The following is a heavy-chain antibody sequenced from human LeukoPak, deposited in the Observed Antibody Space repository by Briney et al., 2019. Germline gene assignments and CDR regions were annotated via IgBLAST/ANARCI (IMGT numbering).Heavy chain of an antibody. V-gene: IGHV1-18*01. Sequence: GASVKVSCKTSGYTFAAYGINWVRQAPGQGLEWMGRITTYNDKANYAQKFQGRVTLTTDTSTNTAFMELRSLRPDDTAIYFRARDLRGNVHFDYWGQGTLVTVSS. CDR2: ITTYNDKA. D-gene: IGHD1-1*01. J-gene: IGHJ4*02. CDR3: ARDLRGNVHFDY. CDR1: GYTFAAYG.